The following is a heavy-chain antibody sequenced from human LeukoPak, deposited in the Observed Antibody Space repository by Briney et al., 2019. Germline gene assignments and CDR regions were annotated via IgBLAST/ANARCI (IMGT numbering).Heavy chain of an antibody. CDR1: GYTFTGYY. Sequence: ASVKVSCKASGYTFTGYYMHWVRQAPGQGLEWIGWINPNSGGTNYAQKFQGRVTMTRDTSISTAYMELSRLRSDDTAVYYCARSIAAARDAFDIWGQGTMVTVSS. V-gene: IGHV1-2*02. CDR2: INPNSGGT. J-gene: IGHJ3*02. D-gene: IGHD6-13*01. CDR3: ARSIAAARDAFDI.